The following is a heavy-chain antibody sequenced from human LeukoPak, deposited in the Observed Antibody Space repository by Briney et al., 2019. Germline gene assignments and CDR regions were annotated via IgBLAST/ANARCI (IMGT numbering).Heavy chain of an antibody. CDR2: INPNSGGT. D-gene: IGHD3-22*01. CDR3: ARDYLLYDTSGYYYLLRY. Sequence: GASVKVSFKASGYSFTGYYMHWVRQAPGQGLEWMGWINPNSGGTGYAQKFQGRVTMTRDTSISTAYMELSRLRSDDTAVYYCARDYLLYDTSGYYYLLRYWGQGTLVTVSS. V-gene: IGHV1-2*02. J-gene: IGHJ4*02. CDR1: GYSFTGYY.